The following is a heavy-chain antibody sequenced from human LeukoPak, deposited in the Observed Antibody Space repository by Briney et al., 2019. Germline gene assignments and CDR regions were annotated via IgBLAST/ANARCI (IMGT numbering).Heavy chain of an antibody. Sequence: GGSLRLSCAASGFTFSSYSMNWVRQAPGKGLEWVSYISSSSSTIYYADSVEGRFTISRDNAKNSLYLQMNSLRDEDTAVYYCAKSSSWLYYFDYWGQGTLVTVSS. CDR1: GFTFSSYS. V-gene: IGHV3-48*02. CDR3: AKSSSWLYYFDY. CDR2: ISSSSSTI. D-gene: IGHD6-13*01. J-gene: IGHJ4*02.